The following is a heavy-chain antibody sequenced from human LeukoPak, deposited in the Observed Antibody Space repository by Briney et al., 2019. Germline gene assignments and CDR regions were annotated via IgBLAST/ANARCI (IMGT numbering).Heavy chain of an antibody. CDR1: GGSISSYY. CDR2: IYYSGST. J-gene: IGHJ4*02. Sequence: SETLSLTCTVSGGSISSYYWSWIRQPPGKGLEWIGYIYYSGSTNYNPSLKSRVTISVDTSKNQFSLKLSSVTAADTAVYYCARQRLSLWFGELLKGYFDYWGQGTLVTVSS. V-gene: IGHV4-59*08. CDR3: ARQRLSLWFGELLKGYFDY. D-gene: IGHD3-10*01.